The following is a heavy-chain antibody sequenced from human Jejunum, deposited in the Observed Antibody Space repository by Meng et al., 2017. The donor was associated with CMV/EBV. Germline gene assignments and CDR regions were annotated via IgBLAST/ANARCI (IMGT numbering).Heavy chain of an antibody. Sequence: ISRRSSYWGWVRQPPGKGLEWIGSINYSGPTYYHPSLRSRVTISLDTSRKQFSLKLNSVTAADTAVYHCARGCYTTSCYRGSFDYWGQGTLVTVSS. J-gene: IGHJ4*02. CDR2: INYSGPT. V-gene: IGHV4-39*07. CDR1: ISRRSSY. D-gene: IGHD2-2*02. CDR3: ARGCYTTSCYRGSFDY.